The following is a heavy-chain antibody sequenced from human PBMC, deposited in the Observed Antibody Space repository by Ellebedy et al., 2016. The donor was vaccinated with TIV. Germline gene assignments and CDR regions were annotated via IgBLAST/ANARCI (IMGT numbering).Heavy chain of an antibody. J-gene: IGHJ3*02. Sequence: PGGSLRLSCAASGFTFSSYVMHWVRQAPGKGLEWVAVIWYDGSNKYYADSVKGRFTISRDNSKNTLYLQMNSLRAEDTAVYYCARDEYYYDSSGYWVRGAFDIWGQGTMVTVSS. CDR3: ARDEYYYDSSGYWVRGAFDI. CDR1: GFTFSSYV. V-gene: IGHV3-33*08. D-gene: IGHD3-22*01. CDR2: IWYDGSNK.